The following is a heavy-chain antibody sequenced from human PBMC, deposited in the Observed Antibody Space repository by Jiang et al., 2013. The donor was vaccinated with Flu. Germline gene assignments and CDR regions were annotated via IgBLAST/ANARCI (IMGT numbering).Heavy chain of an antibody. CDR1: GGSINSYY. CDR3: VGDYEGIMNYFDF. CDR2: ISHGGST. D-gene: IGHD5-12*01. J-gene: IGHJ4*02. Sequence: PGLVKPSDTLSLTCTVSGGSINSYYWTWIRQSPGKGLEWIGHISHGGSTNYNPSLKSRVTISIATSKNQFSLKLSSVTAADTAVYYCVGDYEGIMNYFDFWGQGALVTVSS. V-gene: IGHV4-59*12.